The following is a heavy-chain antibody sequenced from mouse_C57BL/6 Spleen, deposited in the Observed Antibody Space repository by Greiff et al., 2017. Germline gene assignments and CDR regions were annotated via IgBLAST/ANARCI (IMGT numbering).Heavy chain of an antibody. CDR2: IRRKSSNYAT. Sequence: GGGLVQPKGSLKLPCAASGFTFNTYAMHWVRQAPGKGFDWVARIRRKSSNYATYYADSVKYRFTRSRDDSQSMPYLQMNNLKTEDTAMYSCVREGGDDGGFDYWGQGTTLTGSS. D-gene: IGHD2-12*01. CDR3: VREGGDDGGFDY. V-gene: IGHV10-3*01. CDR1: GFTFNTYA. J-gene: IGHJ2*01.